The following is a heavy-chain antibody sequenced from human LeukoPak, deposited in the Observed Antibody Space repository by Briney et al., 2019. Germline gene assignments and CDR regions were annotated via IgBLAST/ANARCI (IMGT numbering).Heavy chain of an antibody. D-gene: IGHD3-22*01. CDR1: GVSISSSSYY. V-gene: IGHV4-39*07. CDR3: ASLSGYYAGDFDY. Sequence: SETLSLTCTVSGVSISSSSYYWGWIRQPPGKGLEWIGSIYYSGSTYYNPSLKSRVTISVDTSKNRFSLKLSSVTAADTAVYYCASLSGYYAGDFDYWGQGTLVTVSS. CDR2: IYYSGST. J-gene: IGHJ4*02.